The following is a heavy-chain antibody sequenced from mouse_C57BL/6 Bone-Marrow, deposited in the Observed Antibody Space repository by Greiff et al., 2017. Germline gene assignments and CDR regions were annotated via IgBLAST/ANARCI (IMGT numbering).Heavy chain of an antibody. D-gene: IGHD1-1*02. J-gene: IGHJ2*01. V-gene: IGHV1-64*01. CDR1: GYTFTSYW. CDR3: ARGGSLFDY. CDR2: IHPNSGST. Sequence: VQLQQPGAELVKPGASVKLSCKASGYTFTSYWMHWVKQRPGQGLEWIGMIHPNSGSTNYNEKFKSKATLTVDKSSSTANMQLSSLTSEDSAVYYCARGGSLFDYWGQGTTLTVSS.